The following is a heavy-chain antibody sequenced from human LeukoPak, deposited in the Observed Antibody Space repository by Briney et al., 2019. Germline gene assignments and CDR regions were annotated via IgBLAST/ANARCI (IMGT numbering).Heavy chain of an antibody. CDR3: ARAQGYCGGDCVFVSSDYYYMDV. CDR2: INPNSGGT. J-gene: IGHJ6*03. D-gene: IGHD2-21*02. V-gene: IGHV1-2*02. CDR1: GYIFTGFY. Sequence: ASVKVSCTASGYIFTGFYMHWARQAPGQGLEWMGWINPNSGGTNYAQKFQGRVTMTRDTSISTAYMELSRLRSDDTAVYYCARAQGYCGGDCVFVSSDYYYMDVWGKGTTVTVSS.